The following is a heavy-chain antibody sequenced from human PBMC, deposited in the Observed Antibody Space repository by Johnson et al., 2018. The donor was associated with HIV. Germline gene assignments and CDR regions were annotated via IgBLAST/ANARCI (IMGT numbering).Heavy chain of an antibody. CDR1: GFIVSGYY. V-gene: IGHV3-66*01. J-gene: IGHJ3*01. CDR3: ARGCRDGYTCDAFDV. CDR2: INSGGGT. D-gene: IGHD5-24*01. Sequence: VQLVESGGGLVQPGGSLRLSCAASGFIVSGYYMTWVRQGPGKGLEWVSVINSGGGTYSAGSVEGRFTISRDNSKNTLYLQMNSLRAEDTAVYFCARGCRDGYTCDAFDVWGQGTMVTVFS.